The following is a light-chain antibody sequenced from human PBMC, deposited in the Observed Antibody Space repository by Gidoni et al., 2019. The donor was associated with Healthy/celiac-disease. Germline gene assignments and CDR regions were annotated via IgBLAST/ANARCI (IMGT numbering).Light chain of an antibody. CDR3: QQRSNWPPTCS. CDR1: QSVSSY. V-gene: IGKV3-11*01. Sequence: IVFTQSPATLSLSPGERATLSCRASQSVSSYLAWYQQKPGQAPRLLIYDASNRATGIPARFSGSGSGTDFTLTISSLEPEDFAVYYCQQRSNWPPTCSFGQGTKLEIK. J-gene: IGKJ2*04. CDR2: DAS.